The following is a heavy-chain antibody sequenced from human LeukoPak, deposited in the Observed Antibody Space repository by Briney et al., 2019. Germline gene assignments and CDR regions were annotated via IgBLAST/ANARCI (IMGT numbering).Heavy chain of an antibody. CDR3: ARIMGRGYCISTSCRGDWFDP. CDR1: GHSISSNTW. V-gene: IGHV4-4*02. D-gene: IGHD2-2*01. CDR2: IYHSGST. J-gene: IGHJ5*02. Sequence: SETLSLTCAVSGHSISSNTWWSWVRQPPGKGLEWIGEIYHSGSTNYNPSLKSRVTISVDKSKNQFSLKLSSVTAADTAVYYCARIMGRGYCISTSCRGDWFDPWGQGTLVTVSS.